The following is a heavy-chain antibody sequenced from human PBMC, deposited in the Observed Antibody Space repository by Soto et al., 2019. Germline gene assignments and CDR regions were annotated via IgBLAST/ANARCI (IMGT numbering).Heavy chain of an antibody. CDR1: GASISTQS. V-gene: IGHV4-59*11. Sequence: QVQLQESGPGLVKPSETLSLTCTVSGASISTQSWNWIRQAPGKGLEWIGYLYYSGTTNYNPSLKSRVTLPADKSKTQVSLKLTSVTASDKAVYCCARGLSWSPYFESWGQGILVTVS. CDR2: LYYSGTT. CDR3: ARGLSWSPYFES. J-gene: IGHJ1*01. D-gene: IGHD3-3*01.